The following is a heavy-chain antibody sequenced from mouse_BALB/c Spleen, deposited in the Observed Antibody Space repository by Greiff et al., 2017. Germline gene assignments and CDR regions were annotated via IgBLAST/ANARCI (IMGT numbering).Heavy chain of an antibody. CDR1: GFSLTGYG. J-gene: IGHJ3*01. D-gene: IGHD2-4*01. CDR3: ARSTSTMITWFAY. Sequence: VQLQQSGPGLVAPSQSLSITCTVSGFSLTGYGVNWVRQPPGKGLEWLGMIWGDGSTDYNSALKSRLSISKDNSKSQVFLKMNSLQTDDTARYYCARSTSTMITWFAYWGQGTLVTVSA. V-gene: IGHV2-6-7*01. CDR2: IWGDGST.